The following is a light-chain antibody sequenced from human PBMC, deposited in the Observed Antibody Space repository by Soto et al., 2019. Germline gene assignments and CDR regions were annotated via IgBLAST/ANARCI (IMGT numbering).Light chain of an antibody. Sequence: EIVLTQSPGTLSLSPGERATLSCRASQSVSSSYLAWYQQKPGQAPRLLIYGASSRATGIPDRFSGSGSGKDFTLTISRLELEDFAVYYCQQYGSSPWTFGKGT. CDR2: GAS. V-gene: IGKV3-20*01. J-gene: IGKJ1*01. CDR3: QQYGSSPWT. CDR1: QSVSSSY.